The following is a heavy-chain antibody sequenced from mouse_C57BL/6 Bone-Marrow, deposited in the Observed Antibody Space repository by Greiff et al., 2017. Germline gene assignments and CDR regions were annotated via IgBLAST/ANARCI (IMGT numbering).Heavy chain of an antibody. J-gene: IGHJ2*01. CDR1: GFTFSDYY. V-gene: IGHV5-16*01. CDR2: INYDGSST. D-gene: IGHD1-1*01. Sequence: EVMLVESEGGLVQPGSSMKLSCTASGFTFSDYYMAWVRQVPEKGLEWVANINYDGSSTYYLDSLKSRFIISRDNAKNILYLQMSSLKSEDTATYYCARDRDGSSYPYYFDYWGQGTTLTVSS. CDR3: ARDRDGSSYPYYFDY.